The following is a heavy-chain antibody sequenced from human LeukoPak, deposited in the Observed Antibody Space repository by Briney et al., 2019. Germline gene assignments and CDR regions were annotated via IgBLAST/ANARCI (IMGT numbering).Heavy chain of an antibody. J-gene: IGHJ4*02. V-gene: IGHV3-23*01. D-gene: IGHD6-19*01. CDR1: GFPFTSYA. Sequence: LGGSLRLSSAASGFPFTSYAMSWVRQALGKGLEWVSAISGSGGSTYYADSVKGRFTISRDNSKNTLYLQMNSLRAEDTAVYYCAKDWAVAGSSNCWGQGTLVTVSS. CDR2: ISGSGGST. CDR3: AKDWAVAGSSNC.